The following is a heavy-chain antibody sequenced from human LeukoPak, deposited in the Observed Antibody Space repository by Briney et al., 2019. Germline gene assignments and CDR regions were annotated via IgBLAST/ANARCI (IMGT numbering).Heavy chain of an antibody. V-gene: IGHV3-30-3*01. Sequence: PGRSLRLSCAASGFTFSSCAMHWVRQAPGKGLEWVAVISYDGSNKYYADSVKGRFTISRDNPKNTLYLQMNSLRAEDTAVYYCARGGYGSGSYYLNCDIDYWGQGTLVTVSS. J-gene: IGHJ4*02. D-gene: IGHD3-10*01. CDR3: ARGGYGSGSYYLNCDIDY. CDR1: GFTFSSCA. CDR2: ISYDGSNK.